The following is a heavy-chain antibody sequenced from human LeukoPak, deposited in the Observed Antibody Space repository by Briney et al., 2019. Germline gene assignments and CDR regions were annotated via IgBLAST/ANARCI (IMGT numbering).Heavy chain of an antibody. Sequence: SGPTLVNPTQTLTLTCTFSGFSLSTSGMCVSWIRQPPGKALEWLALIDWDDDKYYSTSLKTRLTISKDTSKNQVVLTMTNMDPVDTATYYCARVICPYYYDSSGYDYWGQGTLVTVSS. CDR3: ARVICPYYYDSSGYDY. V-gene: IGHV2-70*01. CDR1: GFSLSTSGMC. J-gene: IGHJ4*02. D-gene: IGHD3-22*01. CDR2: IDWDDDK.